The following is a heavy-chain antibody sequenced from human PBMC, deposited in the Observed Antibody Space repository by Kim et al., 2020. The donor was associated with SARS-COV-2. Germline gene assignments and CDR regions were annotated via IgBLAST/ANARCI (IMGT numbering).Heavy chain of an antibody. CDR3: ARGTRYCRGSSCYTDAYDV. CDR1: GVSVSSGSYF. J-gene: IGHJ3*01. V-gene: IGHV4-61*01. D-gene: IGHD2-2*02. Sequence: SETLSLTCTVSGVSVSSGSYFWTWMRQPPGKGLEWIGYIYYSGSTNYNPSLKSRVAVSLDTSQSQFSLKLSSVTAADTAVDFCARGTRYCRGSSCYTDAYDVWGQGTMVTVSS. CDR2: IYYSGST.